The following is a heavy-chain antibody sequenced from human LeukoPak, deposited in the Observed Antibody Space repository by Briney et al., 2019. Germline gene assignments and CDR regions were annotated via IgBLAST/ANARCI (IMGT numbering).Heavy chain of an antibody. V-gene: IGHV4-59*01. Sequence: PSETLSLTCAVYGGSFSSYYWSWIRQPPGKGLEWIGYIYYSGSTNYNPSLKSRVTISVDTSKNQFSLKLSSVTAADTAVYYCARDVVPAAMVAFDIWGQGTMVTVSS. J-gene: IGHJ3*02. D-gene: IGHD2-2*01. CDR3: ARDVVPAAMVAFDI. CDR1: GGSFSSYY. CDR2: IYYSGST.